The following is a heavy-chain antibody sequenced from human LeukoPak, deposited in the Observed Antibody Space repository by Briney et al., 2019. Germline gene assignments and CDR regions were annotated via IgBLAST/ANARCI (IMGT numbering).Heavy chain of an antibody. CDR2: ISYDGSNK. V-gene: IGHV3-30*18. CDR3: AKAFYGDYDAFDI. Sequence: PGRSLRLSCAAYGFTFSSYGMHWVRQAPGKGLEWVAVISYDGSNKYYADSVKGRFTISRDNSKNTLYLQMNSLRAEDTAVYYCAKAFYGDYDAFDIWGQGTMVTVSS. CDR1: GFTFSSYG. D-gene: IGHD4-17*01. J-gene: IGHJ3*02.